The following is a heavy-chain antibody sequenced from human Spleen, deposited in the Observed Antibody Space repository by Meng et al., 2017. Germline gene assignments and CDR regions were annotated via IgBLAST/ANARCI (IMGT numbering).Heavy chain of an antibody. CDR1: GGTFSSYT. J-gene: IGHJ3*02. V-gene: IGHV1-69*02. D-gene: IGHD3-22*01. Sequence: SVKVSCKASGGTFSSYTISWVRQAPGQGLEWMGRIIPILGIANYAQKFQGRVTITADKSTSTAYMELSSLRSEDTAVYYCARVRYYDSSGYYHPDAFDIWGQGTKVT. CDR2: IIPILGIA. CDR3: ARVRYYDSSGYYHPDAFDI.